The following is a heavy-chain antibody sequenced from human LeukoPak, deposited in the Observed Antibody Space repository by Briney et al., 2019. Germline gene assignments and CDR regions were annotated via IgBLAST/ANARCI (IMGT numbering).Heavy chain of an antibody. D-gene: IGHD1-26*01. CDR3: ARVWDSFFYYMDV. J-gene: IGHJ6*03. V-gene: IGHV4-31*03. Sequence: SQTLSLTCTVSGGSISRGGYYWSWIRQHPGKGLEWIGYIYTSGSTNYNPSLKSRVTISVDTSKNQFSLKLSSVTAADTAVYYCARVWDSFFYYMDVWGKGTTVTVSS. CDR1: GGSISRGGYY. CDR2: IYTSGST.